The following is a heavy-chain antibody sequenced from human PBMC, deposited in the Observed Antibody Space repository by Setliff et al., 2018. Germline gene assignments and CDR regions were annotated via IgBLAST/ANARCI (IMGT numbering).Heavy chain of an antibody. V-gene: IGHV4-39*01. CDR2: IYYSGST. CDR3: ASWYYDFWSGYYIPGYFDY. J-gene: IGHJ4*02. CDR1: GGSISSSSYY. D-gene: IGHD3-3*01. Sequence: SETLSLTCTVSGGSISSSSYYWGWIRQPPGKGLEWIGSIYYSGSTYYNPSLKSRVTISVNTSKNQFSLKLSSVTAADTAVYYCASWYYDFWSGYYIPGYFDYWGQGTLVTVSS.